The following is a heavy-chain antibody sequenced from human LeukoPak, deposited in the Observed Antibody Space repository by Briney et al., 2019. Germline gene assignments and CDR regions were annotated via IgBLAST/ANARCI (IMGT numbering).Heavy chain of an antibody. V-gene: IGHV1-69*13. CDR3: AGSGYSSGWYAY. CDR1: GYTFTSYD. J-gene: IGHJ4*02. Sequence: ASVKVSCKTSGYTFTSYDINWVRQATGQGLEWMGGIIPIFGTANYAQKFQGRVTITADESTSTAYMELSSLKSEDTAVYYCAGSGYSSGWYAYWGQGTLVTVSS. D-gene: IGHD6-19*01. CDR2: IIPIFGTA.